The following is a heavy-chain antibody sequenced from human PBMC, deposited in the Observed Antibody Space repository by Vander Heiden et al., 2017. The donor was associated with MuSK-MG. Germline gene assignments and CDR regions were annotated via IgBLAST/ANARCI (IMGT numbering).Heavy chain of an antibody. CDR2: TYYRSNLYS. V-gene: IGHV6-1*01. CDR3: ARAKVYTDSSGFDC. Sequence: QVHLQQSGPGLVKPSQTLSLTCAIPGDSVSSNSAAWNWIRQSPSRGLEWLGRTYYRSNLYSDYAPSVKSRITINPDPSKNEFSLHLNSVTPEDTAVYYCARAKVYTDSSGFDCWGQGTLVTVSS. J-gene: IGHJ4*02. CDR1: GDSVSSNSAA. D-gene: IGHD2-8*01.